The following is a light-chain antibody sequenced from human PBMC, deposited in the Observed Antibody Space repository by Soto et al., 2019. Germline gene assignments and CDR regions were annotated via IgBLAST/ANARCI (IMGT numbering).Light chain of an antibody. CDR1: QGISSY. CDR3: QQYYSYLLT. V-gene: IGKV1-8*01. Sequence: AIRMTQSPSSLSASTGDRVTITCRASQGISSYLAWYQQKPGKAPKLLIYAASTLQSGVPSRFSGSGSGTDFTLTISCMQSEDFATYYCQQYYSYLLTFGGGTKVEI. CDR2: AAS. J-gene: IGKJ4*01.